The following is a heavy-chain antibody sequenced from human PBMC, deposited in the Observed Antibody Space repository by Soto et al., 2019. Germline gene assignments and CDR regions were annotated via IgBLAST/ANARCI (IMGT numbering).Heavy chain of an antibody. CDR2: INTGNTNT. V-gene: IGHV1-46*01. J-gene: IGHJ4*02. D-gene: IGHD2-15*01. Sequence: QVQLVQSGAEVKEPGASVKVSCKTSGYTFTKYQMHWVRQAPGQGLEWMGIINTGNTNTRYAQKFQGRVIMTMDTSTSTVYMEVNSLTSEDTAVYFCARYQGTYCSIGGCYWRYFDYWGQGTLVSVSS. CDR3: ARYQGTYCSIGGCYWRYFDY. CDR1: GYTFTKYQ.